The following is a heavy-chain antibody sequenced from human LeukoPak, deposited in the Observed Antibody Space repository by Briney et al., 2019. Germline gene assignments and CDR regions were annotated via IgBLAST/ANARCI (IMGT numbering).Heavy chain of an antibody. J-gene: IGHJ5*01. D-gene: IGHD3-16*02. Sequence: RSETLSPTCSVSGDSIGSYYGTWIRQSPGKGLGWIGYFYYSGSTNYSPSPKSRVTISVDPSNNQFSLQLRSVTAADTAIYYCARGRARDGSYPWLDSWGQGTLVTVSS. CDR3: ARGRARDGSYPWLDS. CDR2: FYYSGST. CDR1: GDSIGSYY. V-gene: IGHV4-59*01.